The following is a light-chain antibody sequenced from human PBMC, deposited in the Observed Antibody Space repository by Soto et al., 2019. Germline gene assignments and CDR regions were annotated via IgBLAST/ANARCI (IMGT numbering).Light chain of an antibody. Sequence: QSVLTQPPSASGSPGQSVTISCTGTSSDVGGYNYVSWYQQHPGKAPKLMIYEVSKRPSGVPDRLSGSKSGNTASLTVSGLQDEDEADYYCSSYSGSNNVVFGGGTKVTVL. V-gene: IGLV2-8*01. CDR3: SSYSGSNNVV. CDR1: SSDVGGYNY. CDR2: EVS. J-gene: IGLJ2*01.